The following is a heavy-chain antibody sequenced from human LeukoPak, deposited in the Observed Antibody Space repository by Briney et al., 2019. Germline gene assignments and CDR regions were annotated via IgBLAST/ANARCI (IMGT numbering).Heavy chain of an antibody. D-gene: IGHD3-3*01. CDR1: GFTFSSYS. Sequence: GGSLRLSCAASGFTFSSYSMNWVRQAPGKGLEWVSSISSSSSYIYYADSVKGRFTISRDNAKNSLYLQMNSLRAEDTAVYYCVVGGYDFWSGYYQAPYYFDYWGQGTLVTVSP. V-gene: IGHV3-21*01. CDR2: ISSSSSYI. CDR3: VVGGYDFWSGYYQAPYYFDY. J-gene: IGHJ4*02.